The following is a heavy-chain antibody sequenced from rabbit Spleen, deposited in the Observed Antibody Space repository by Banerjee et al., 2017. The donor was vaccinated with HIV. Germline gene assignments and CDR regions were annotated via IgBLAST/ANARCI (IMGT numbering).Heavy chain of an antibody. V-gene: IGHV1S40*01. Sequence: QSLEESGGDLVKPGASLTLTCTASGFSFSGNYYMTWVRQAPGKGLEWIGCINTGSGSAYYASWAKGRFTVSKTSSTTVTLQMTSLTAADTATYFCVREVAGKFNLWGQGTLVTVS. J-gene: IGHJ4*01. D-gene: IGHD4-1*01. CDR2: INTGSGSA. CDR3: VREVAGKFNL. CDR1: GFSFSGNYY.